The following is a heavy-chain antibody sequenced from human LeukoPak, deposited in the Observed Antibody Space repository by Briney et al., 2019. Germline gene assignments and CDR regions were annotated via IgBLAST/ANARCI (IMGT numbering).Heavy chain of an antibody. CDR1: GFTFSSYG. V-gene: IGHV3-23*01. CDR3: ARSTYYYDIDGFDI. J-gene: IGHJ3*02. Sequence: GGTLRLSCAASGFTFSSYGMSWVRQAPGKGLEWVSAISGSGGSTYYADSVKGRFTISRDNAKNSLYLQMNSLRAEDTAVYYCARSTYYYDIDGFDIWGQGTMVIVSS. D-gene: IGHD3-22*01. CDR2: ISGSGGST.